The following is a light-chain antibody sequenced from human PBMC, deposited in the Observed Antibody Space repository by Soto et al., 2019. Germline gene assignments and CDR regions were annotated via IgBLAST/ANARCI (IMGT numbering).Light chain of an antibody. CDR3: QQYGNAPFT. V-gene: IGKV3-20*01. CDR1: QSVSSSY. J-gene: IGKJ3*01. Sequence: EIVLTQSPGTLSFSPGERATLTCRASQSVSSSYLAWFQQKPGQAPRLLIYGASSRATGIPDRFSGSGSGTDFTLTISRLEPEDFAVYYCQQYGNAPFTFG. CDR2: GAS.